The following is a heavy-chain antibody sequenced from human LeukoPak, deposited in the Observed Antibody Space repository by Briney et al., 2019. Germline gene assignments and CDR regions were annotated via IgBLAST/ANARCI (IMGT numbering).Heavy chain of an antibody. D-gene: IGHD3-22*01. CDR1: GFTFSSRL. Sequence: AGGSLRLSCAVSGFTFSSRLMHWVRQAPGEGLVWVALIKDDGTKNYAGSVRGRFTASRDDAKNTVYLQMSSLRADDTAVYYCHPLSYVSNWGQGTLVTVSA. V-gene: IGHV3-74*01. CDR2: IKDDGTK. CDR3: HPLSYVSN. J-gene: IGHJ4*02.